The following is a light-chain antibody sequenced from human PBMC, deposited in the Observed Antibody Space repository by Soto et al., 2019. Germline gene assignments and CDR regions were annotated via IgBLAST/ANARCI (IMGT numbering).Light chain of an antibody. CDR2: GAS. CDR1: QSVSSSY. J-gene: IGKJ1*01. V-gene: IGKV3-20*01. CDR3: QQYDTSLRT. Sequence: EIVLTQSPGTLSLSPGERATLSCRASQSVSSSYLAWYQQKPGQAPRLLIYGASSRATGIPDRFSGSGSGTDFTLTISRLEPEDFAVYYCQQYDTSLRTFGQGTKV.